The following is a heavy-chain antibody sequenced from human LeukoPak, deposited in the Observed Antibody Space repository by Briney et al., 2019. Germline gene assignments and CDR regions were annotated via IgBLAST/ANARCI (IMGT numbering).Heavy chain of an antibody. CDR2: INHSGRT. CDR1: GESFSGYY. CDR3: ASYGDYEEGWFDP. D-gene: IGHD4-17*01. V-gene: IGHV4-34*01. Sequence: SETLSLTCAVYGESFSGYYWSWIRQPPGKGLEWIGEINHSGRTNYNPSLKSRVTISVDTSKNQFSLRLSSVTAADTAMYYCASYGDYEEGWFDPWGQGTLVTVSS. J-gene: IGHJ5*02.